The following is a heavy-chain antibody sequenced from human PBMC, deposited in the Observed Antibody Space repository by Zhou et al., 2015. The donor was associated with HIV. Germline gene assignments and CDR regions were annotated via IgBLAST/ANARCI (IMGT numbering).Heavy chain of an antibody. CDR2: IYDTGSL. V-gene: IGHV4-59*08. J-gene: IGHJ6*02. CDR1: GGSVRSVY. Sequence: QVQLRESGPGLVKPSETLSLICNVSGGSVRSVYWSWIRQSAEKGLEWLGYIYDTGSLNYNPSLRSRITISLDTSKNRLSLKLTSVTAADTAVYYCASHLRVGGLDVWGQGTTVIVSS. D-gene: IGHD1-26*01. CDR3: ASHLRVGGLDV.